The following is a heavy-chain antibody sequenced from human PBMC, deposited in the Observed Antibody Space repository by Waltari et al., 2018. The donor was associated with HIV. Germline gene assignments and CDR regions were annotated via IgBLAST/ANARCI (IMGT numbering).Heavy chain of an antibody. D-gene: IGHD4-17*01. J-gene: IGHJ4*02. CDR1: GFTFSSYG. CDR2: IWYDGSNK. V-gene: IGHV3-33*01. CDR3: ARDGNGDYYFDY. Sequence: QVQLVESGGGVVQPGRSLRLSCAASGFTFSSYGMHWVRQAPGKGLEWVAVIWYDGSNKYYADSVKGRFTISRDNSKNTLYLQMNSLRAEDTAVYYCARDGNGDYYFDYWGQGTLVTVSS.